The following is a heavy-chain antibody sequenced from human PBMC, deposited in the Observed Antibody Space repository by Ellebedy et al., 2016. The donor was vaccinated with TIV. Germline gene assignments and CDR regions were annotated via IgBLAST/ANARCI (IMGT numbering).Heavy chain of an antibody. J-gene: IGHJ4*02. Sequence: SETLSLTXAVEGASFSGYSWSCNRQSPGKGLEWTGQINHSGSTNYNPSLKSRVTMSVDTTKKHISLRLSSVTAADTAVYYCARVGDYYGSGSLDYWGRGTLVAVSS. CDR3: ARVGDYYGSGSLDY. D-gene: IGHD3-10*01. CDR2: INHSGST. V-gene: IGHV4-34*01. CDR1: GASFSGYS.